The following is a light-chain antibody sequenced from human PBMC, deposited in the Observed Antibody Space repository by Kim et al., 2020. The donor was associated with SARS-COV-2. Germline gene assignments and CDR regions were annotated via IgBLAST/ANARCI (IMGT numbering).Light chain of an antibody. V-gene: IGLV2-14*01. CDR1: SSDVGGYNY. J-gene: IGLJ2*01. Sequence: QSALTQPASVSRSPGQSITISCTGTSSDVGGYNYVSWYQQHPGKAPKLMIYDVIKRPSGVSNRFSGSKSGNTASLTISGLQAEDEADYYCSSYTTTSTSVFGGGTQLTVL. CDR2: DVI. CDR3: SSYTTTSTSV.